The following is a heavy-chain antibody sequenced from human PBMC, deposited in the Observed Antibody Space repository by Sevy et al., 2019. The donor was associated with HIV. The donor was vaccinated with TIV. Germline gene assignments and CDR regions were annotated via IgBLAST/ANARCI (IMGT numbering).Heavy chain of an antibody. V-gene: IGHV3-53*01. J-gene: IGHJ4*02. D-gene: IGHD3-3*01. Sequence: GGSLRLSCAASGLTVSSNFMSWVRQAPGKGLEWVSVIYIGGSTYYADSVKGRFTISGDNSKNTLYLQMNSLRVEDTAVYFCARGKHISDYYGSFDYWGQGTLVTVSS. CDR2: IYIGGST. CDR1: GLTVSSNF. CDR3: ARGKHISDYYGSFDY.